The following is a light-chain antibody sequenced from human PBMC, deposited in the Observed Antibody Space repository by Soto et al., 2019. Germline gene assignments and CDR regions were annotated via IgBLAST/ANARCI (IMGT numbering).Light chain of an antibody. CDR1: QSVSST. Sequence: EILMTQSPATLSVSPGERATLSCGASQSVSSTLAWYQQKTGQAPRLLIYGASTRATGIPARLSGSGYGTEFTITISSMQSEDFEVYYCQQYIYWTWTFGQGTKVDIK. CDR2: GAS. V-gene: IGKV3-15*01. CDR3: QQYIYWTWT. J-gene: IGKJ1*01.